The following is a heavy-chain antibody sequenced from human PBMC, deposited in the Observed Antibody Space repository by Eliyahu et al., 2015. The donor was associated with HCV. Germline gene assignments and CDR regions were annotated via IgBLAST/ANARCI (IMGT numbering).Heavy chain of an antibody. V-gene: IGHV4-59*08. Sequence: QVQLQESGPGLVKPSETLSLTCTXXGGSISSYYWSWIRQPPGKGLEWIGYIYYSGSTNYNPSLKSRVTISVDTSKNQFSLKLSSVTAADTAVYYCARRRGYYYGMDVWGQGTTVTVSS. CDR3: ARRRGYYYGMDV. CDR1: GGSISSYY. J-gene: IGHJ6*02. D-gene: IGHD5-24*01. CDR2: IYYSGST.